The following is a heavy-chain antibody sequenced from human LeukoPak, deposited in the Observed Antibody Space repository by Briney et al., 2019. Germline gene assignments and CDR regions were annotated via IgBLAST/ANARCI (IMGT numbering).Heavy chain of an antibody. Sequence: SETLSLTCTVSGGSISCGDYYWSWIRQPPGKGLEWIGYIYYSGSTYYNPSLKSRVTISVDTSKNQFSLKLSSVTAADTAVYYCARDRAAAAGVFDYWGQGTLVTVSS. CDR3: ARDRAAAAGVFDY. J-gene: IGHJ4*02. D-gene: IGHD6-13*01. CDR2: IYYSGST. CDR1: GGSISCGDYY. V-gene: IGHV4-30-4*01.